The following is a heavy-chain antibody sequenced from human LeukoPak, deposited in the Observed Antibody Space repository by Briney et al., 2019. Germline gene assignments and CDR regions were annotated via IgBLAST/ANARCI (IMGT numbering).Heavy chain of an antibody. CDR3: ARTFSMIGIDY. V-gene: IGHV3-53*05. J-gene: IGHJ4*02. CDR2: IYGGGTT. Sequence: GGSLRLSCAASGFTVSSNYMSWVRQAPGKGLEWVSVIYGGGTTYYADSVKGRFTISRDNSKNTLYLQMDSLRAEDTAVYYCARTFSMIGIDYWGQGTLVTVSS. D-gene: IGHD3-22*01. CDR1: GFTVSSNY.